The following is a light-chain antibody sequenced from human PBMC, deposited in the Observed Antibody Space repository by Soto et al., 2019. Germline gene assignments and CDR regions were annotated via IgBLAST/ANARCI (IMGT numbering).Light chain of an antibody. J-gene: IGKJ5*01. Sequence: EIVMRPSPATLSVSPGERANLSSRASQSVSSNLAWYQQTPGQAPRLLIYGASSRATGIPDRFSGSGSGTDFTLTISRLEPEDFAVYYCQQYGSSPITFGQGTRLEI. CDR1: QSVSSN. V-gene: IGKV3-20*01. CDR2: GAS. CDR3: QQYGSSPIT.